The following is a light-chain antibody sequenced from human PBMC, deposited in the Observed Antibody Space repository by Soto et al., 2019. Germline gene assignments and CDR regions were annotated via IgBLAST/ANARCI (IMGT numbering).Light chain of an antibody. CDR3: LQHNTYPWT. Sequence: DIQMTQTPASLSASVGDRVTITCRASQDIRSALGWYQQKVGKTPTRLIYDASNLQNGVPLRFSGSGSGTEFTLTISSLQPEDFATYYCLQHNTYPWTFGQGTKVDI. CDR1: QDIRSA. CDR2: DAS. J-gene: IGKJ1*01. V-gene: IGKV1-17*01.